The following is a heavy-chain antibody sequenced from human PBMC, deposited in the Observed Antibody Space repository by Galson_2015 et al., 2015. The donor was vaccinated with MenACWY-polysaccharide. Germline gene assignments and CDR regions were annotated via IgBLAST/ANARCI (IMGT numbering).Heavy chain of an antibody. CDR2: ISGSSSYI. D-gene: IGHD1-14*01. CDR1: GFTFSTYS. V-gene: IGHV3-21*01. CDR3: ASRTRVRTGSGPEDF. Sequence: SLRLSCAGSGFTFSTYSMIWVRQAPGKGLEWVSAISGSSSYIYYADSVKGRLTISRDNAKNSLYLQMNSLRAEDTAVYYCASRTRVRTGSGPEDFWGQGTLVAVSS. J-gene: IGHJ4*02.